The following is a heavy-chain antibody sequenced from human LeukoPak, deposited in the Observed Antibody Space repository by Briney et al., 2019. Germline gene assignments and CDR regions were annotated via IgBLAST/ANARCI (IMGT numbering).Heavy chain of an antibody. D-gene: IGHD6-13*01. V-gene: IGHV1-69*05. Sequence: ASVKVSCKASGGTFSSYAISWVRQAPGQGLEWMGGIIPIFGTANYAQKFQGRVTITTDESTSTAYMELSSLRSEDTAVYYCARVTSDSSSWHFDYWGQGTLVTVSS. CDR3: ARVTSDSSSWHFDY. CDR1: GGTFSSYA. J-gene: IGHJ4*02. CDR2: IIPIFGTA.